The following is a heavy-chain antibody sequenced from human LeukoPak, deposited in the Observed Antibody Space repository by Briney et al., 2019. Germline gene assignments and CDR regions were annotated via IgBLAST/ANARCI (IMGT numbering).Heavy chain of an antibody. J-gene: IGHJ5*02. D-gene: IGHD3-9*01. V-gene: IGHV4-38-2*01. Sequence: SETLSLTCAVSGYSISSGYYWGWIRQPPGKGLEWIGSIYHSGSTYYNPSLKSRVAISADTSKNQFSLKLSSVTAADTAVYYCALGSDILTGYNWFDPWGQGTLVTVSS. CDR1: GYSISSGYY. CDR3: ALGSDILTGYNWFDP. CDR2: IYHSGST.